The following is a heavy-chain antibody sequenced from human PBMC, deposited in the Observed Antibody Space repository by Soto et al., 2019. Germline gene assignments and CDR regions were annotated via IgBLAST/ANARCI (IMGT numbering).Heavy chain of an antibody. CDR1: GGSISSGDYY. Sequence: SETLSLTCTVSGGSISSGDYYWSWIRQPPGKGLEWIGNIYYSGSTYYNPSLKSRVTISVDTSKNQFSLKLSSVTAADTAVYYCVRAEAAPGRALDVWGQGTPVTVSS. J-gene: IGHJ6*02. V-gene: IGHV4-30-4*01. CDR2: IYYSGST. D-gene: IGHD6-13*01. CDR3: VRAEAAPGRALDV.